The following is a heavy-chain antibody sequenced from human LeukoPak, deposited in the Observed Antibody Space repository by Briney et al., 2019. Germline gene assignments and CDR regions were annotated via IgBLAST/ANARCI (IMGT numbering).Heavy chain of an antibody. V-gene: IGHV4-59*01. Sequence: PSETQSLTCTVSGGSISSYYWSWIRQPPGKGLEWIGYIYYSGSTNYSPSLKSRVTISVDTSKIQFSLKLSSVTAADTAVYYCALSGDIVEVGFDYWGQGTLVTVSS. J-gene: IGHJ4*02. CDR1: GGSISSYY. CDR3: ALSGDIVEVGFDY. D-gene: IGHD5-12*01. CDR2: IYYSGST.